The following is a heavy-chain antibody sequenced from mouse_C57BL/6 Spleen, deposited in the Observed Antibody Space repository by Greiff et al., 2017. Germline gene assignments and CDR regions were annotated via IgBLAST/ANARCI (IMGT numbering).Heavy chain of an antibody. Sequence: EVQLQQSGPELVQPGASVKISCKASGYTFTDYYMDWVKQSHGKSLEWIGDINPNNGGTIYNQKFKGKATLTVDKSSSTAYMQLRSLTSENTAVDYCAIVTSVVADAMDDWGQGTSVTVSS. CDR3: AIVTSVVADAMDD. CDR1: GYTFTDYY. D-gene: IGHD1-1*01. CDR2: INPNNGGT. J-gene: IGHJ4*01. V-gene: IGHV1-18*01.